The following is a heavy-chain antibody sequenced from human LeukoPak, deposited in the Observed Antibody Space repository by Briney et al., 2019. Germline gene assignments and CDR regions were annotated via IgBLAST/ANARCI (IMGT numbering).Heavy chain of an antibody. V-gene: IGHV3-11*04. CDR3: ASNLGATPYYYYYYMDV. CDR1: GFTFSDYY. Sequence: KPGGSLRLSCAASGFTFSDYYMSWIRQAPGKGLEWVLYISSSGSTIYYADSVKGRFTISRDNAKNSLYLQMNSLRAEDTAVYYCASNLGATPYYYYYYMDVWGKGTTVTVSS. CDR2: ISSSGSTI. D-gene: IGHD1-26*01. J-gene: IGHJ6*03.